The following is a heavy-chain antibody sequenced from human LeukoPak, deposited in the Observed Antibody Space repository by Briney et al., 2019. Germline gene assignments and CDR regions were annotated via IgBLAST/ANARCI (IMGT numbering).Heavy chain of an antibody. V-gene: IGHV4-31*03. Sequence: SQTLSLTCTVSGGSISSGGYYWSWIRQHPGKGLEWIGYIYYSGSTYYNPSLKSRVTISVDTSKNQFSLKLSSVTAADTAVYYCARGRDQSYYDFWSGWAAFDIWGQGTMVTVSS. CDR1: GGSISSGGYY. D-gene: IGHD3-3*01. CDR3: ARGRDQSYYDFWSGWAAFDI. J-gene: IGHJ3*02. CDR2: IYYSGST.